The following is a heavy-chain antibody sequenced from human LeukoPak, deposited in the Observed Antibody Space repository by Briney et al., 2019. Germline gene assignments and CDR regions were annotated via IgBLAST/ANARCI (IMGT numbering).Heavy chain of an antibody. V-gene: IGHV1-69*06. CDR1: GGTFSSYA. CDR3: ASPVFGGLATRGAFDY. CDR2: IIPIFGTA. J-gene: IGHJ4*02. Sequence: SVKVSCKASGGTFSSYAISWVRQAPGQGLEWMGGIIPIFGTANYAQKFQGRVTITADKSTSTAYMELSSLRSEDTAVYYCASPVFGGLATRGAFDYWGQGTLVTVSS. D-gene: IGHD3-10*01.